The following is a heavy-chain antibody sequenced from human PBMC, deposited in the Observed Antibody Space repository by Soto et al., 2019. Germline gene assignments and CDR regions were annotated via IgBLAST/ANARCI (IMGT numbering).Heavy chain of an antibody. CDR2: IIPIFGTA. V-gene: IGHV1-69*06. CDR1: GGTFSSYA. D-gene: IGHD2-15*01. Sequence: QVQLVQSGAEVKKPGSSVKVSCKASGGTFSSYAISWVRQAPGQGLEWMGGIIPIFGTANYAQKFQGRVTITADKSTSTAYMELISLRSEDTAVYYCARVMLRYIVVVVADYYYYYGMDVWGQGPTVTVSS. J-gene: IGHJ6*02. CDR3: ARVMLRYIVVVVADYYYYYGMDV.